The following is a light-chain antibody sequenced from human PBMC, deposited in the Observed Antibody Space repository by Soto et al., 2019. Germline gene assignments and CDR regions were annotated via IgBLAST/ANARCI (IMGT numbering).Light chain of an antibody. CDR3: QHYGSSPLT. CDR2: GAS. V-gene: IGKV3-20*01. J-gene: IGKJ4*01. CDR1: QIVSASH. Sequence: VVLTQSPGTLSLSPGERATLSCRASQIVSASHLAWYQQKPGQAPRLLLYGASTRATDIPDRFSGSGYGTDLTLTISRVQPEDFAVFYCQHYGSSPLTFGGGTKVEIK.